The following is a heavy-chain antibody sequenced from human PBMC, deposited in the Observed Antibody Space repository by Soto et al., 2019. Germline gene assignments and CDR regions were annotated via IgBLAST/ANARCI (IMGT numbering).Heavy chain of an antibody. CDR3: ARRIAVAGSYYFDY. V-gene: IGHV3-15*07. CDR1: DFTFSHAW. J-gene: IGHJ4*02. Sequence: DVHLVESGGGFVKPGGSLRLSCAAFDFTFSHAWMDWVRQAPGKGLEWVGRIKSKVDGETTNYAAPVEGRCTISRDDSKNTLYLQMNNLKTEDTAVYYCARRIAVAGSYYFDYWGQGTLVTVSS. CDR2: IKSKVDGETT. D-gene: IGHD6-19*01.